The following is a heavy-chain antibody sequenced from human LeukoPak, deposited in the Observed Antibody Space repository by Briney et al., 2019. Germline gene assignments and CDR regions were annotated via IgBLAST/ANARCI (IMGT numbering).Heavy chain of an antibody. Sequence: GGSLRLSCAASGFTFSSYGMHWVRQAPGKGLEWVAVILYDGSNKYYADSVKGRFTISRDNSKNTLYLQMNSRRAEDTAVYYCAKGSYGSGSYVWFDPWGQGTLVTVSS. D-gene: IGHD3-10*01. CDR3: AKGSYGSGSYVWFDP. J-gene: IGHJ5*02. CDR2: ILYDGSNK. V-gene: IGHV3-33*06. CDR1: GFTFSSYG.